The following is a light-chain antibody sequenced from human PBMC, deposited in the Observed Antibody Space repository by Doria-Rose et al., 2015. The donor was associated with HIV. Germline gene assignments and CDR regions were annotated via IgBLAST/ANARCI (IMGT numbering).Light chain of an antibody. CDR2: TAT. CDR3: QQTYSFPYS. J-gene: IGKJ2*01. CDR1: QGITSN. Sequence: DVQLTQSPSSLSASVGGRVTITCRASQGITSNLNWYQRKAGKAPKLLIFTATTLQSGVPSRFSGGGSGTDFTLTISSLQPEDFATYYCQQTYSFPYSFGQGTKLDIE. V-gene: IGKV1-39*01.